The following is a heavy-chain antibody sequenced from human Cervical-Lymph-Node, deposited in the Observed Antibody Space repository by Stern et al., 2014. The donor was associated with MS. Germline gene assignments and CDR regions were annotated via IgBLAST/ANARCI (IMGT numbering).Heavy chain of an antibody. Sequence: EDQLVESGGKLVQPGGSLRLSCAASGFTFGNYAMNWVRQAPGKGLEWLSSISGSSVNTYYADSVKGRFTISRDNSKNTLFLQMNSLGVDDAAVYYCARDRWGLAFDSWGQGTLVTVSS. V-gene: IGHV3-23*04. D-gene: IGHD3-16*01. CDR1: GFTFGNYA. CDR3: ARDRWGLAFDS. CDR2: ISGSSVNT. J-gene: IGHJ4*02.